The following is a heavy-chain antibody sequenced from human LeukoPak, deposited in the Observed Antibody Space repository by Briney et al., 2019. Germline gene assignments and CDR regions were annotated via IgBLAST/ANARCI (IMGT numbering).Heavy chain of an antibody. CDR1: GYTFTGYY. D-gene: IGHD6-19*01. CDR2: INPNSGGT. Sequence: ASVTVSCKASGYTFTGYYMHWVRQAPGQGLEWMGRINPNSGGTNYAQKFQGRVTMTRDTSISTAYMELSRLRSDDMAVYYCARENRGSSGWYSSNWFDPWGQGTLVTVSS. J-gene: IGHJ5*02. CDR3: ARENRGSSGWYSSNWFDP. V-gene: IGHV1-2*06.